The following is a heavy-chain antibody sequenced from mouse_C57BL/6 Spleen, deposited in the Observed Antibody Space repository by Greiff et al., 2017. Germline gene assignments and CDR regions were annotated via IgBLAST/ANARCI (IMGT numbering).Heavy chain of an antibody. D-gene: IGHD1-1*01. CDR2: IHPNSGST. CDR3: ASTVVGDYYAMDY. Sequence: QVQLQQPGAELVKPGASVKLSCKASGYTFTSYWMHWVKQRPGQGLEWIGMIHPNSGSTNYNEKFKSKATLTVDKSSSTAYMQLSSLTSEDSAVYYSASTVVGDYYAMDYWGQGTSVTVSS. CDR1: GYTFTSYW. V-gene: IGHV1-64*01. J-gene: IGHJ4*01.